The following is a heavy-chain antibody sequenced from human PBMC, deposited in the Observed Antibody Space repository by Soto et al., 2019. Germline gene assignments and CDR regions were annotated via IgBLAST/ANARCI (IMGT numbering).Heavy chain of an antibody. CDR3: AKDLGSSYNWFDP. Sequence: LRLSCAASGFTFSSYGMHWVRQAPGKGLEWVAVISYDGSNKYYADSVKGRFTISRDNSKNTLYLQMNSLRAEDTAVYYCAKDLGSSYNWFDPWGQGTLVTVSS. D-gene: IGHD6-6*01. V-gene: IGHV3-30*18. CDR1: GFTFSSYG. CDR2: ISYDGSNK. J-gene: IGHJ5*02.